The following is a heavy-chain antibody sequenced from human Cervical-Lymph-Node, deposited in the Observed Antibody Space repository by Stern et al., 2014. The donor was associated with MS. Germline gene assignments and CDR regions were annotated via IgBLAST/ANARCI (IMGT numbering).Heavy chain of an antibody. V-gene: IGHV5-51*01. CDR2: IHPGDSEV. CDR1: GYSFTNYW. Sequence: LMQSGAGVKRPGQSLKISCRASGYSFTNYWVACVRQKPGKGLEWMGIIHPGDSEVRYSPSFQGRVTMSVDRSINTAYLQWSSLQPSDTAMYYCARQLGHSNFLHYWGQGVLVTVSS. J-gene: IGHJ4*02. D-gene: IGHD4-11*01. CDR3: ARQLGHSNFLHY.